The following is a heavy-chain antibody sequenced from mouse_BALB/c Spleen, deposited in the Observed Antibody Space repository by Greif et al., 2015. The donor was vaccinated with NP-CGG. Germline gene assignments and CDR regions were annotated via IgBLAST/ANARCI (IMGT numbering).Heavy chain of an antibody. V-gene: IGHV1S81*02. CDR1: GHTSISYY. CDR3: TRGRRRDFDF. CDR2: INPSNGGA. J-gene: IGHJ2*01. D-gene: IGHD1-2*01. Sequence: QVQLQQSGAELVKPGASVELSCKASGHTSISYYMYWVKQRPGQGLEWIGEINPSNGGANLNEKFKSKATLTVDKSSSTAYMQLSSLTSEDSAVYFCTRGRRRDFDFWGQGTTLTVSS.